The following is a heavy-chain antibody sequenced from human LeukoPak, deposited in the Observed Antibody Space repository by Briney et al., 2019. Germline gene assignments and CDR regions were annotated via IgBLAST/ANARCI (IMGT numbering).Heavy chain of an antibody. V-gene: IGHV1-3*01. CDR3: ARDNDYGYYFDY. J-gene: IGHJ4*02. CDR2: INASNGNT. D-gene: IGHD4-17*01. CDR1: GYTFTSYA. Sequence: GASVKVSCKASGYTFTSYAMHWVRQAPGQRLEWMGWINASNGNTKYSQKFQGRVTITRDTSASTAYMELSSLRSEDTAVYYCARDNDYGYYFDYWGQGTLVTVSS.